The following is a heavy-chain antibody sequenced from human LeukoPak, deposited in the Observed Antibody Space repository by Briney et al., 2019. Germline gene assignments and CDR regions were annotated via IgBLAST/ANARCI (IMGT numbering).Heavy chain of an antibody. V-gene: IGHV3-23*01. J-gene: IGHJ4*02. CDR3: ARDWDDFWSGYYTDY. CDR1: GFTFSSYA. CDR2: ISGSGGST. Sequence: GGSLRLSCAASGFTFSSYAMSWVRQAPGKGLEWVSAISGSGGSTCYADSVKGRFTISRDNSKNTLYLQMNSLRAEDTAVYYCARDWDDFWSGYYTDYWGQGTLVTVSS. D-gene: IGHD3-3*01.